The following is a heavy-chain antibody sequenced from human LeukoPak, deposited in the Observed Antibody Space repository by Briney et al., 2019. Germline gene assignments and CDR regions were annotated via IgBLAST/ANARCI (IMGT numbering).Heavy chain of an antibody. D-gene: IGHD1-14*01. CDR2: IKQDGSEK. J-gene: IGHJ6*03. Sequence: GGSLRFSCAVSRFTFSNYWMSWVRQAPGKGLEWVANIKQDGSEKYYVDSVKGRFTISRDNAKNSLYLQMNSLRAEDTALYYCARAKEPYYYYYMDVWGKGTTVTVSS. CDR1: RFTFSNYW. V-gene: IGHV3-7*03. CDR3: ARAKEPYYYYYMDV.